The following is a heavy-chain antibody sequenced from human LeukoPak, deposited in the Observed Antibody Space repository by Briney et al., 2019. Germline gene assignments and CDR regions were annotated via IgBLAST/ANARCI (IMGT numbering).Heavy chain of an antibody. J-gene: IGHJ4*02. D-gene: IGHD3-10*01. Sequence: GASVKVSCKASGYTFTGYYMHWVRQAPGQGLEWMGWINPNSGGTNYAQKFQGRVTMTRDTSISTAYMELCRLRSDDTAVYYCARDEGNTMVRGVILYYFDYWGQGTLVTVSS. V-gene: IGHV1-2*02. CDR2: INPNSGGT. CDR3: ARDEGNTMVRGVILYYFDY. CDR1: GYTFTGYY.